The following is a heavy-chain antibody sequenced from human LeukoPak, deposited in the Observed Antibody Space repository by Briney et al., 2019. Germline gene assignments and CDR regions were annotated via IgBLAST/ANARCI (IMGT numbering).Heavy chain of an antibody. CDR3: ARGPTVTTTFDY. J-gene: IGHJ4*02. D-gene: IGHD4-17*01. CDR2: ISSNGGST. V-gene: IGHV3-64*01. CDR1: GFTFSSYA. Sequence: PWGSLRLSCAASGFTFSSYAMHWVRQAPGKGLEYVSAISSNGGSTYYANSVKGRFTISRDNSKNTLYLQMGSLRAEDMAVYYCARGPTVTTTFDYWGQGTLVTVSS.